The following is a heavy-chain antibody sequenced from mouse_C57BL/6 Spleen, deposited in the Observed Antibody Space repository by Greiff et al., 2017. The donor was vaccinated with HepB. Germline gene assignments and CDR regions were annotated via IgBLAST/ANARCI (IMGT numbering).Heavy chain of an antibody. J-gene: IGHJ3*01. V-gene: IGHV1-66*01. Sequence: VQLQQSGPELVKPGASVKLSCKASGYSFTSYYIHWVKQRPGQGLEWIGWIYPGSGNTKYNEKFQGKATLTADTSSSTAYMQLSSLTSEDSAVYYCAREGQLRLHFAYWGQGTLVTVSA. D-gene: IGHD3-2*02. CDR1: GYSFTSYY. CDR3: AREGQLRLHFAY. CDR2: IYPGSGNT.